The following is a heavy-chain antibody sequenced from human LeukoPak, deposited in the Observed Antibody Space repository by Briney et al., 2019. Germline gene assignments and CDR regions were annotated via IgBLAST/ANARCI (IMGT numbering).Heavy chain of an antibody. CDR1: GFTFSSYG. CDR2: IRYDGSNK. CDR3: AKEFNTRVDY. J-gene: IGHJ4*02. V-gene: IGHV3-30*02. Sequence: PGGSLRLSCAASGFTFSSYGMHWVRQAPGKGLEGVAFIRYDGSNKYYADSVKGRFTISRDNSKNTLYLQMNSLRAEYTAVYYCAKEFNTRVDYWGQGTLVTVSS.